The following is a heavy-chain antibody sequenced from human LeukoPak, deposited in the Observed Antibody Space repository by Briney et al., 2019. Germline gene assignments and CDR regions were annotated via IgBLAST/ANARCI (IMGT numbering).Heavy chain of an antibody. CDR1: GGSISSYY. D-gene: IGHD3-10*01. CDR3: ARDGSTGLDY. J-gene: IGHJ4*02. Sequence: SETLSLNCTVSGGSISSYYWSWIRQPPGKGLEWIGYIYYSGSTNYNPSLKSRVTISVDTSKNQFSLKLSSVTAADTAVYYCARDGSTGLDYWGQGTLVTVSS. V-gene: IGHV4-59*01. CDR2: IYYSGST.